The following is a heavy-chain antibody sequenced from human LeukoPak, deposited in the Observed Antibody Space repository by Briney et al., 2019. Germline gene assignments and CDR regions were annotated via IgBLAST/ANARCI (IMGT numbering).Heavy chain of an antibody. J-gene: IGHJ4*02. CDR2: ISGSGGST. V-gene: IGHV3-23*01. D-gene: IGHD6-19*01. Sequence: PGGSLRLPCAASGFTFSSYAMSWVRQAPGKGLEWVSAISGSGGSTYYADSVKGRFTISRDNSKNTLYLQMNSLRAEDTAVYYCAKRTRRYSSGWYVFDYWGQGTLVTVSS. CDR3: AKRTRRYSSGWYVFDY. CDR1: GFTFSSYA.